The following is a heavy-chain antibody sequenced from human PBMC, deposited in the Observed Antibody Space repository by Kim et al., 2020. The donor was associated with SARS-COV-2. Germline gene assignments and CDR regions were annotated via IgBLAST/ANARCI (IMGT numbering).Heavy chain of an antibody. J-gene: IGHJ6*01. CDR3: ANMVIMYGYNYFYYYAM. V-gene: IGHV3-23*01. CDR2: ISGGALNK. Sequence: GGSLRLSCVGSGFTFDTYAMSWVRQAPGKWLEWVSVISGGALNKFYADSVRGRFTISRDNSKNTLYLQMNSLRDEDPALYYCANMVIMYGYNYFYYYAM. D-gene: IGHD5-18*01. CDR1: GFTFDTYA.